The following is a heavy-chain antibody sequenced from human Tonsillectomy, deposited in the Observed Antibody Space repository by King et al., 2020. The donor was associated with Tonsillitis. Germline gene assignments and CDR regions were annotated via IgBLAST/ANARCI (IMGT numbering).Heavy chain of an antibody. J-gene: IGHJ6*02. V-gene: IGHV3-30*02. Sequence: QVQLVESGGGVVQPGGSLRLSCAASGFIFSNSGLHWVRQAPGKGLEWVALIRYDGNTKYYADSVKGRFTISRDNSKNTLYLQMNSLRAEDTAVYYCAKAPDYDILTGRYYYGMDVWGQGTTVTVSS. CDR3: AKAPDYDILTGRYYYGMDV. CDR1: GFIFSNSG. CDR2: IRYDGNTK. D-gene: IGHD3-9*01.